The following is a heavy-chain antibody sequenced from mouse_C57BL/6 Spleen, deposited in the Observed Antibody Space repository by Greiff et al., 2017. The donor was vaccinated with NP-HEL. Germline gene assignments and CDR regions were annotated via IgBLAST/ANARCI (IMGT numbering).Heavy chain of an antibody. J-gene: IGHJ4*01. CDR2: ISSGSSTI. Sequence: EVQGVESGGGLVKPGGSLKLPCAASGFTFSDYGMHWVRQAPEKGLEWVAYISSGSSTIYYADTVKGRFTISRDNAKNTLFLQMTSLRSEDTAMYYCARKDSSGYYAMDYWGQGTSVTVSS. CDR3: ARKDSSGYYAMDY. V-gene: IGHV5-17*01. CDR1: GFTFSDYG. D-gene: IGHD3-2*02.